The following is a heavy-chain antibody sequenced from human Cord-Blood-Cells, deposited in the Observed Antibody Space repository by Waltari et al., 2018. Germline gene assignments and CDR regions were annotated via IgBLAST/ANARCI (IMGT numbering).Heavy chain of an antibody. D-gene: IGHD3-3*01. Sequence: QVQLQQWGAGLLKPSETLSLTCAVYGGSFSGYYWSWIRPPPGKGLEWIGEINHSGSTNYNPSLKSRVTISVDTSKNQFSLKLSSVTAADTAVYYCARGGLTQYYDFWSGYSLWGQGTLVTVSS. CDR3: ARGGLTQYYDFWSGYSL. V-gene: IGHV4-34*01. CDR1: GGSFSGYY. J-gene: IGHJ4*02. CDR2: INHSGST.